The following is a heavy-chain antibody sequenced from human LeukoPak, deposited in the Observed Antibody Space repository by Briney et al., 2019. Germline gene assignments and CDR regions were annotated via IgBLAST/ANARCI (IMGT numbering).Heavy chain of an antibody. J-gene: IGHJ3*02. V-gene: IGHV3-64*04. CDR1: GFTFSAYA. CDR2: ISSNGGSS. Sequence: GGSLRLSCSASGFTFSAYAMYWVRQAPGKGLEYVSGISSNGGSSFYADSVKGRFTISRDNSKNTLYLQMNSLRAEDTALYYCAREMYCSGGSCYGDAFDIWGQGTMVTVSS. D-gene: IGHD2-15*01. CDR3: AREMYCSGGSCYGDAFDI.